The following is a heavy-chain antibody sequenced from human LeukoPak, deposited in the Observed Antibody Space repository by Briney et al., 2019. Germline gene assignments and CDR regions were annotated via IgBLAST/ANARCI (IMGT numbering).Heavy chain of an antibody. CDR1: GFTFSISS. CDR3: GKGGGRYDSGGYFDN. V-gene: IGHV3-48*04. J-gene: IGHJ4*02. CDR2: ISSSSSSI. D-gene: IGHD3-3*01. Sequence: GGSLRLSCVASGFTFSISSMSWVRQAPGKGLEWVSYISSSSSSIYDADSVRGRFTISRDNAKNSLYLQMNSLRAEDTAVYHCGKGGGRYDSGGYFDNWGQGALVTVSS.